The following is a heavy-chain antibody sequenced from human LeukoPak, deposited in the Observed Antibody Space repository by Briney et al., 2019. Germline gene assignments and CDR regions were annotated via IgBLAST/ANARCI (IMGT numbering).Heavy chain of an antibody. D-gene: IGHD3-3*01. Sequence: ASVTVSCQASGFTFTSSALQWVRQARGQRLEWIGWIVVGSGNTNYAQKFQERVTITRDMSTRTAYMELSSLRSEDTAVYYFAAPSYNFWSDYYYYGMDVWGQGTTVTVSS. V-gene: IGHV1-58*01. CDR1: GFTFTSSA. CDR3: AAPSYNFWSDYYYYGMDV. J-gene: IGHJ6*02. CDR2: IVVGSGNT.